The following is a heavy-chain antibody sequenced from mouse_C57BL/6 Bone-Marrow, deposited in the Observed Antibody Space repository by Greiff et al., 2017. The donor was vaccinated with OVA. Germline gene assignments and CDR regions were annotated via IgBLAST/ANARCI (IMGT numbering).Heavy chain of an antibody. V-gene: IGHV1-76*01. CDR3: ARGGWLLPYYYAMDY. CDR2: IYPGSGNT. D-gene: IGHD2-3*01. J-gene: IGHJ4*01. Sequence: QVQLKQSGAELVRPGASVKLSCKASGYTFTDYYINWVKQRPGQGLEWIARIYPGSGNTYYNEKFKGKATLTAEKSSSTAYMQLSSLTSEDSAVYFCARGGWLLPYYYAMDYWGQGTSVTVSS. CDR1: GYTFTDYY.